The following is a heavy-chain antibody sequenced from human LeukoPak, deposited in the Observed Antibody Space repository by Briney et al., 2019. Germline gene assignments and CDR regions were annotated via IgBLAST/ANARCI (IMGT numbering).Heavy chain of an antibody. D-gene: IGHD5-12*01. V-gene: IGHV3-30*02. CDR1: GFTFSSYS. CDR3: ARTSGYDPTNFDY. CDR2: IRYDGSNK. J-gene: IGHJ4*02. Sequence: PGGSLRLSCAASGFTFSSYSMNWVRQAPGKGLEWVAFIRYDGSNKYYADSVKGRFTISRDNSKNTLYLQMNSLRAEDTAVYYCARTSGYDPTNFDYWGQGTLVTVSS.